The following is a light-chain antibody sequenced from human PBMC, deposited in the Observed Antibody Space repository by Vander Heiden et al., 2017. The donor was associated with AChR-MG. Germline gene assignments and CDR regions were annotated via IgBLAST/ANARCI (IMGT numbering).Light chain of an antibody. Sequence: SYELTQPPSVSVSPGQTASITCSGDALPKKYAYWYQQKSGQAPVLVIYEDSKRPSGIPERFSGSSSGTMATLTISGAQVEEEADYYCYSTDSSGNHRVFGGGTKLTVL. V-gene: IGLV3-10*01. CDR2: EDS. CDR3: YSTDSSGNHRV. J-gene: IGLJ3*02. CDR1: ALPKKY.